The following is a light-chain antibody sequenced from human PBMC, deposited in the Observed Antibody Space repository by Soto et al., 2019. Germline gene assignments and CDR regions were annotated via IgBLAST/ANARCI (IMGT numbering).Light chain of an antibody. CDR1: SGHSSYI. V-gene: IGLV4-60*02. CDR2: LEGSGSY. J-gene: IGLJ1*01. CDR3: ETWDSNAYV. Sequence: QSVLTQSSSASASLGSSVKLTCTLSSGHSSYIIAWHQQQPGKAPRYLMKLEGSGSYNKWSGVPDRFSGSSSGADRYLTISNLQFEDEADYYCETWDSNAYVFGTGTKLTVL.